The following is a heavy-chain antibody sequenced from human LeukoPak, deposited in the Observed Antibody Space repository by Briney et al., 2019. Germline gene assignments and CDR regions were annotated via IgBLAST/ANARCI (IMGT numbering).Heavy chain of an antibody. CDR1: GGTFSSYA. CDR2: IIPIFGTA. CDR3: ARIITIFGVANSAFDI. Sequence: ASVKVSCKASGGTFSSYAINWVRQAPGQGLEWMGGIIPIFGTANYAQKFQGRVTITTDESTSTAYMELSSLRSEDTAVYYCARIITIFGVANSAFDIWGQETMVTVSS. J-gene: IGHJ3*02. V-gene: IGHV1-69*05. D-gene: IGHD3-3*01.